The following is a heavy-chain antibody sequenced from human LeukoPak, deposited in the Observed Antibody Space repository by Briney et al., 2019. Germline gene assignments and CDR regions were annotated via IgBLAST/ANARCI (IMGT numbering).Heavy chain of an antibody. Sequence: VASVKVSCKASGYTFTGYYMHWVRQAPGQGLEWMGWINPNSGGTNYAQKFQGWVTMTRDTSISTAYMELSRLRSDDTAVYYCAREGLRPVLRYFDWLSPSPGDYYGMDVWGQGNHGHRLL. CDR3: AREGLRPVLRYFDWLSPSPGDYYGMDV. V-gene: IGHV1-2*04. D-gene: IGHD3-9*01. CDR1: GYTFTGYY. CDR2: INPNSGGT. J-gene: IGHJ6*02.